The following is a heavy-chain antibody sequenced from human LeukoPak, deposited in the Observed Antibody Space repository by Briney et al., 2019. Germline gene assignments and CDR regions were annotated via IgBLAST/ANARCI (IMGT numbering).Heavy chain of an antibody. Sequence: PSETLSLTCTVSGGSIGSSSNFWGWIRRPPGKGLEWIGSISYSGSTYYNPSLKSRVTISVDTSKNQFSLKLSSVTAADTAVYYCARLTPYSGSPLGDYWGQGTLVTVSS. CDR3: ARLTPYSGSPLGDY. J-gene: IGHJ4*02. D-gene: IGHD1-26*01. V-gene: IGHV4-39*01. CDR2: ISYSGST. CDR1: GGSIGSSSNF.